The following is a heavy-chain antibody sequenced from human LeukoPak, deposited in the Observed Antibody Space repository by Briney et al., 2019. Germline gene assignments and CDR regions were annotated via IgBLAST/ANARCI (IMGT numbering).Heavy chain of an antibody. V-gene: IGHV4-31*03. CDR1: GGSISSGGYY. J-gene: IGHJ4*02. D-gene: IGHD3-22*01. CDR2: IYYSGST. CDR3: ARGYYDSSGYYLDY. Sequence: PSQTLSLTCTVSGGSISSGGYYWSWIRQHPGKGLEWIGYIYYSGSTYYNPSLKSRVTISVDTSKNQFSLKLGSVTAADTAVYYCARGYYDSSGYYLDYWGQGTLVTVSS.